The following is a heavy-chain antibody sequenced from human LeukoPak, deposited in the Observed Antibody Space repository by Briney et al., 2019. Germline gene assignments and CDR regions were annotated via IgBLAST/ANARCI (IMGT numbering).Heavy chain of an antibody. Sequence: GGSLRLSCAASGFIFTNYAMSWVRQAPGKGLGWVSTISQGGETPYYADSVKGRFTISRDNSKNTLYLQISSLSAEDTTVYYCAKLVIPSHSKYFDPWGQGTLVTVSS. CDR2: ISQGGETP. CDR1: GFIFTNYA. CDR3: AKLVIPSHSKYFDP. V-gene: IGHV3-23*01. J-gene: IGHJ5*02. D-gene: IGHD4-11*01.